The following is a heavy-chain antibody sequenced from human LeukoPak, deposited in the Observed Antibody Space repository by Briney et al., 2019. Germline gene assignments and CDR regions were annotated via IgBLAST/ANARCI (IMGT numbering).Heavy chain of an antibody. CDR2: INSDGSSR. V-gene: IGHV3-74*01. CDR1: GFTFSSYA. Sequence: AGGSLRLSCAASGFTFSSYAMSWVRQAPGEGLVWVSRINSDGSSRSYADSVKGRFTISRDNTKNTLYLQMDSLRAEDTAIYYCTRGGSGGNYFDCWGQGAPVTVSS. CDR3: TRGGSGGNYFDC. D-gene: IGHD6-19*01. J-gene: IGHJ4*02.